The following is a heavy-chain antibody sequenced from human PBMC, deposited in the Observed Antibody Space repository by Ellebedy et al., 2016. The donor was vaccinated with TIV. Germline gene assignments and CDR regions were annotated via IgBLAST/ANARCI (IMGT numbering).Heavy chain of an antibody. CDR2: IKSKTDGGTT. J-gene: IGHJ4*02. D-gene: IGHD3-22*01. V-gene: IGHV3-15*01. CDR1: GFTFSNPW. CDR3: TTRPLAYYYDSSGYYTRFDY. Sequence: GGSLRLSCAASGFTFSNPWMSWVRQAPGKGLEWVGRIKSKTDGGTTDYAAPVKGRFTISRDDSKNTLYLQMNSLKTEDTAVYYCTTRPLAYYYDSSGYYTRFDYWGQGTLVTVSS.